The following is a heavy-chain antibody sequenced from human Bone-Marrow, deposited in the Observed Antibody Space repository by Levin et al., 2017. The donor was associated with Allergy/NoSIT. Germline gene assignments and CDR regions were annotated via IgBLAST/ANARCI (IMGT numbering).Heavy chain of an antibody. Sequence: GESLKISCAASGFTVSSNYMSWVRQAPGKGLEWVSVLYSGGSTYHGDSAKGRFTISRDTSKNTVHLQMNSLRAEDTGVYYCARERVHFGSGHHYIRAFDLWGQGTVVTVSS. CDR1: GFTVSSNY. D-gene: IGHD3-10*01. J-gene: IGHJ3*01. V-gene: IGHV3-53*01. CDR2: LYSGGST. CDR3: ARERVHFGSGHHYIRAFDL.